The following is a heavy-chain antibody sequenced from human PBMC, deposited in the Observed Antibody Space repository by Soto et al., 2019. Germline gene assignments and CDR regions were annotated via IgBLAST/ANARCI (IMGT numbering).Heavy chain of an antibody. J-gene: IGHJ3*02. CDR3: ARGSPVSGSYYKGAFDI. CDR1: GYTFTRYY. V-gene: IGHV1-46*01. D-gene: IGHD1-26*01. Sequence: ASVKVSCKASGYTFTRYYLHWVRQAPGQGLEWMGIINPSGGSTSYAQKFQGRVTMTRDTSTSTVYMELSSLRSEDTAVYYCARGSPVSGSYYKGAFDIWGQGTMVTVSS. CDR2: INPSGGST.